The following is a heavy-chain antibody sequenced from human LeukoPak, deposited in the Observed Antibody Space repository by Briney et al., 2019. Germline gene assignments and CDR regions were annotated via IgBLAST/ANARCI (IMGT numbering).Heavy chain of an antibody. CDR2: INHSGST. J-gene: IGHJ6*03. CDR3: ARRGVWGSYRYTNYYYYMDV. CDR1: GGSFSGCY. V-gene: IGHV4-34*01. D-gene: IGHD3-16*02. Sequence: SETLSLTCAVYGGSFSGCYWSWIRQPPGKGLEWIGEINHSGSTNYNPSLKSRVTISVDTSKNQFSLKLSSVTAADTAVYYCARRGVWGSYRYTNYYYYMDVWGKGTTVTVSS.